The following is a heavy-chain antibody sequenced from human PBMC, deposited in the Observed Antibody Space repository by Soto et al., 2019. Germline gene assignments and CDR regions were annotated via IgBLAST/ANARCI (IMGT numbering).Heavy chain of an antibody. CDR2: IRSKSNSYAT. CDR3: TSRSVRTLGVVAATDHYYYYGMDV. D-gene: IGHD2-15*01. Sequence: PGGSLRLSCAASGFTFSGSAMHWVRQASGKGLEWVGRIRSKSNSYATAYAASVKGRFTISRDDSKNTAYLQMNSLKTEDTAVYYCTSRSVRTLGVVAATDHYYYYGMDVWGQGTTVTVSS. J-gene: IGHJ6*02. CDR1: GFTFSGSA. V-gene: IGHV3-73*01.